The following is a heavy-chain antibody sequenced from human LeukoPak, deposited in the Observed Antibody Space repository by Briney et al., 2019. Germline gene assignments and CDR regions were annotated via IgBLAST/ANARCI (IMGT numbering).Heavy chain of an antibody. CDR2: ISGSGGST. V-gene: IGHV3-23*01. CDR3: TRDGILGSHDS. D-gene: IGHD2-15*01. Sequence: PGGSLRLSCAASGFTFSSYAMSWVRQAPGKGLEWVSAISGSGGSTYYADSVKGRFTISRDNSKNTLYLQMNGLRAEDTAVYYCTRDGILGSHDSWGQGTLVTVSS. CDR1: GFTFSSYA. J-gene: IGHJ4*02.